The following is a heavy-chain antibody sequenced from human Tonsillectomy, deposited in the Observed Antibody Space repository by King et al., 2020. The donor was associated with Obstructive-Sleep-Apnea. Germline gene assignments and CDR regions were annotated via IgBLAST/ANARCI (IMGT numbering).Heavy chain of an antibody. V-gene: IGHV1-2*02. Sequence: QLVQSGAEVKMPGASVKISCEASGYVFTAYFLHWVRQAPGQGPEWMGWINTVSGATNYAVSFQGRLTMSRDTSINTVYMELSSLTSDDTAMYFCARDISNSGWFDPWGQGTLVTVSS. J-gene: IGHJ5*02. CDR1: GYVFTAYF. D-gene: IGHD2-21*01. CDR3: ARDISNSGWFDP. CDR2: INTVSGAT.